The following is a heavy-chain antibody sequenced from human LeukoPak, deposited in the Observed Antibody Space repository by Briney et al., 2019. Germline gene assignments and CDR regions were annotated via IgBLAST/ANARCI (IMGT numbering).Heavy chain of an antibody. CDR3: ASTRGTYIDY. CDR1: GYSISTGYF. CDR2: IFRTGST. J-gene: IGHJ4*02. D-gene: IGHD3-16*01. Sequence: SETLSLTCAVSGYSISTGYFWGWIRQSPGQGLEWIGSIFRTGSTSYNPSLKSRVTLSVDTSKNEFSLKLTSVTAADTAIYYCASTRGTYIDYWGQGTLVIVSS. V-gene: IGHV4-38-2*01.